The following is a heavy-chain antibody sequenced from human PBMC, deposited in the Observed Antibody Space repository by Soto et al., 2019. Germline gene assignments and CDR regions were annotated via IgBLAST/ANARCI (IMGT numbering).Heavy chain of an antibody. CDR2: INHSGST. J-gene: IGHJ4*02. CDR1: GGSFSGYY. CDR3: ARATRLYCSSTSCSPPYYFDY. V-gene: IGHV4-34*01. D-gene: IGHD2-2*01. Sequence: SQTLSHTYAVYGGSFSGYYWSCIRQPPGKGLEWFGEINHSGSTNYNPSLKSRVTISVDTSKNHFSLNLSSVTAADTAVYYCARATRLYCSSTSCSPPYYFDYWGQGTLVTVSS.